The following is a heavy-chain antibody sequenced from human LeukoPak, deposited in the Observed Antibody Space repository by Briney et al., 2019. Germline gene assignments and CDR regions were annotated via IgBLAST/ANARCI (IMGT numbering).Heavy chain of an antibody. J-gene: IGHJ5*02. V-gene: IGHV4-34*01. CDR3: ASVRGYSSGWYASGFDP. Sequence: SETLSLTCAVYGGSFSGYYWSWIRQPPGKGLEWIGEIYHSGSTNYNPSLKSRVTISLDTSKNQFSLKLTSVTAADTAVYYCASVRGYSSGWYASGFDPWGQGTLVTVSS. D-gene: IGHD6-19*01. CDR1: GGSFSGYY. CDR2: IYHSGST.